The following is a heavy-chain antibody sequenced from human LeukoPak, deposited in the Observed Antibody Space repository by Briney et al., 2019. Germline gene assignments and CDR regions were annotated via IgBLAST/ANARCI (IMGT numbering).Heavy chain of an antibody. Sequence: PGGSLRLSCAASGFTFINFAMSWVRQAPGKGLEWISSISGSGGTTYYADSVKGRFSISRDNSKNTLYLQMNSLRAEDTAVYYCARDMSWSGWYALDYWGQGTLVTVSS. CDR1: GFTFINFA. V-gene: IGHV3-23*01. J-gene: IGHJ4*02. D-gene: IGHD6-19*01. CDR2: ISGSGGTT. CDR3: ARDMSWSGWYALDY.